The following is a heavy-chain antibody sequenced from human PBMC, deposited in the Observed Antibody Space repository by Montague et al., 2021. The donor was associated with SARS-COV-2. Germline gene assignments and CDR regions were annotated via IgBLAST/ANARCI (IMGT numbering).Heavy chain of an antibody. Sequence: SLRLSCATSGFTFSRNSMNWVRQAPGKGLEWVSTISSDTLHTFYAESVKGRFTISRDNAKNELYLQMNSLRAEDMAVYYCARGGEIDVWAPFGHWGQGILVTVSS. V-gene: IGHV3-21*01. CDR2: ISSDTLHT. J-gene: IGHJ4*02. CDR1: GFTFSRNS. D-gene: IGHD3-16*01. CDR3: ARGGEIDVWAPFGH.